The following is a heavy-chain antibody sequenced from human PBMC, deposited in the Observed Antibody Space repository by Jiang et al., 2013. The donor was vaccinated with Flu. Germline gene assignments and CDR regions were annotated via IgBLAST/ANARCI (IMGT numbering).Heavy chain of an antibody. V-gene: IGHV1-69*04. CDR3: ARDSSGWSKSFDY. CDR1: GGTFSSYA. Sequence: SGAEVKKPGSSVKVSCKASGGTFSSYAISWVRQAPGQGLEWMGRIIPILGIANYAQKFQGRVTITADKSTSTAYMELSSLRSEDTAVYYCARDSSGWSKSFDYWGQGTLVTVSS. CDR2: IIPILGIA. J-gene: IGHJ4*02. D-gene: IGHD6-19*01.